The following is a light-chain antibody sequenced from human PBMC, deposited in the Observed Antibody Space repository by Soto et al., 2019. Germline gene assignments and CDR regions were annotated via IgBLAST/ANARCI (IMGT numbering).Light chain of an antibody. Sequence: QSVLTQPPSTSGTPGQRVTISCSGSSSNIGSHYVYWYQQHPGKAPKLMIYDVSHRPSGVSHRFSGSKSGNTASLTISGLQAEDEADYYSGSYTTSSNYVFGTGTKVTVL. CDR1: SSNIGSHY. V-gene: IGLV2-14*01. CDR3: GSYTTSSNYV. J-gene: IGLJ1*01. CDR2: DVS.